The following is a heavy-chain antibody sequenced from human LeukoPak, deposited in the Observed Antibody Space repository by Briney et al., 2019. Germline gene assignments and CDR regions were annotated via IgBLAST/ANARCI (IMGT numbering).Heavy chain of an antibody. CDR1: GGSISSYY. CDR2: IYYSGST. D-gene: IGHD3-22*01. J-gene: IGHJ4*02. CDR3: ARDRGYYYDSSGYFDY. Sequence: PSETLSLTCTVSGGSISSYYWSRIRQPPGKGLEWIGYIYYSGSTNYNPSLKSRVTISVDTSKNQFSLKLSSVTAADTAVYYCARDRGYYYDSSGYFDYWGQGTLVTVSS. V-gene: IGHV4-59*01.